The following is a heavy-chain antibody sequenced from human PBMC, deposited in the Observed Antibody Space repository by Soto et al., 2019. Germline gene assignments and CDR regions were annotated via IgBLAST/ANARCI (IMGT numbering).Heavy chain of an antibody. CDR1: W. Sequence: WATGVRQSPGEGTEWIGEIYRTGSTNYNPSLKSRVTISLDTSENQFSLKVTSLTAADTAVYYWASRDPGSSVDCWGQGTLVTVSS. CDR2: IYRTGST. D-gene: IGHD3-10*01. V-gene: IGHV4-4*02. CDR3: ASRDPGSSVDC. J-gene: IGHJ4*02.